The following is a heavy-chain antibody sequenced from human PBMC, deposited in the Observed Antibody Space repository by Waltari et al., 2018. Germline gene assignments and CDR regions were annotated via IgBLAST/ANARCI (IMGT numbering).Heavy chain of an antibody. V-gene: IGHV3-7*01. D-gene: IGHD3-3*01. J-gene: IGHJ4*02. CDR2: IKEDGSKK. CDR1: GFHSSGNW. Sequence: EVQLVESGRGLVPPGGSLRPSGAGSGFHSSGNWMAWVRQAPGKGLEWVANIKEDGSKKNYVDSVEGRFTISRDNAKNSLYLQMNSLRAEDTALYYCVRHGCWNFDFWGQGTLVTVSS. CDR3: VRHGCWNFDF.